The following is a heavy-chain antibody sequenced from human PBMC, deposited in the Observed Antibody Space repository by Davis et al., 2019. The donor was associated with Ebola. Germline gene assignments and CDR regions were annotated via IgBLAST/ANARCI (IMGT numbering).Heavy chain of an antibody. Sequence: PSETLSLTCAVYGGSFSGYYWSWIRQPPGKGLKWIGEINHSGNTNYNPSLKSRVTISVDTSKNQFSLKLNSVTAADTAVYYCARGRSSGWLQGIDYWGQGTLVTVSS. J-gene: IGHJ4*02. CDR3: ARGRSSGWLQGIDY. CDR1: GGSFSGYY. CDR2: INHSGNT. V-gene: IGHV4-34*01. D-gene: IGHD6-19*01.